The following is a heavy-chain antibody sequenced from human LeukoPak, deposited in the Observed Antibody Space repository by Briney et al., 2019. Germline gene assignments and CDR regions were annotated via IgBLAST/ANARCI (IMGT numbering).Heavy chain of an antibody. V-gene: IGHV3-21*01. CDR3: AGSPNYDFWSGYNWFDP. CDR2: ISSSSSYI. CDR1: GFTFSSYS. J-gene: IGHJ5*02. D-gene: IGHD3-3*01. Sequence: PGGSLRLSCAASGFTFSSYSMNWVRQAPGKGLEWVSSISSSSSYIYYADSVKGRFTISRDNAKNSLYLQMNSLRAEDTAVYYCAGSPNYDFWSGYNWFDPWGQGTLVTVSS.